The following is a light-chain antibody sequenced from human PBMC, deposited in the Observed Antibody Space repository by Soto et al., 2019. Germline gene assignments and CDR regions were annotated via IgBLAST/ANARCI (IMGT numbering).Light chain of an antibody. Sequence: IRRTPTPSNLSVYVEDRVVITCRASQSISRKLAWYQQKPGKAPRLLMYDVSTLESGVPSRFRGSGSGTEFTLTINSLQPDDYATYYCQQYNSYSWTLAHGTKVAIK. CDR2: DVS. J-gene: IGKJ1*01. V-gene: IGKV1-5*01. CDR3: QQYNSYSWT. CDR1: QSISRK.